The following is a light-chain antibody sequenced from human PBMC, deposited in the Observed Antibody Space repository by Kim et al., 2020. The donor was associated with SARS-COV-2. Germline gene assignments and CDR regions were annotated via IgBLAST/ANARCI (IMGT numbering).Light chain of an antibody. CDR3: QQRNNWPRVT. V-gene: IGKV3-11*01. CDR1: QSVSNY. J-gene: IGKJ5*01. Sequence: EVVLTQSPATLSLSPGERAALSCRASQSVSNYLAWYRHKPGQAPRLLIYDASNRATGIPARFSGSGSGKDFTLTISSLQPEDFAIYYCQQRNNWPRVTFGQGTRLEIK. CDR2: DAS.